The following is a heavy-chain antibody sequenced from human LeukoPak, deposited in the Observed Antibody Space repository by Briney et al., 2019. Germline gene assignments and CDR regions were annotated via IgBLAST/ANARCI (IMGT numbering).Heavy chain of an antibody. J-gene: IGHJ5*02. CDR1: GFTFSSYS. D-gene: IGHD2-8*01. V-gene: IGHV3-48*01. Sequence: PGGSLRLSCAASGFTFSSYSMNWVRQTPRKGLGWVSYISSSSSTIYYADSVKGRFTISRDNAKYSMYLQMNSLRPEDTAVYYCARVLMCASCWFVPWGQGTLVTVSS. CDR2: ISSSSSTI. CDR3: ARVLMCASCWFVP.